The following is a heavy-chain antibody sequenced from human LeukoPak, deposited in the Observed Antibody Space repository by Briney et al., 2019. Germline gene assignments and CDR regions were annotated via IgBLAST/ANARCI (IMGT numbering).Heavy chain of an antibody. J-gene: IGHJ6*03. Sequence: GGSLRLSCAASGFTFDDYAMHWVRQAPGKGLEWVSSISWNSGNIDYADSVKGRFTISRDNAKNSLYLQMNSLRAEDTAVYYCARGNDFWSGYYYYYMDVWGKGTTVTVSS. D-gene: IGHD3-3*01. CDR3: ARGNDFWSGYYYYYMDV. CDR2: ISWNSGNI. V-gene: IGHV3-9*01. CDR1: GFTFDDYA.